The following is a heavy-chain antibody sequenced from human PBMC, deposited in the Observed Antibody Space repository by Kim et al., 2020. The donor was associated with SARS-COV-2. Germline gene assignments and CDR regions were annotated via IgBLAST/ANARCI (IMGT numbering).Heavy chain of an antibody. J-gene: IGHJ4*02. CDR1: GFNFSIQY. Sequence: GGSLRLSCAASGFNFSIQYMTWVRQAPGKGLEWVSFIGGSDGVVSYADSVRGRFAISRDNTRNTVYLQMNSLRAEDTAIYYCAPLHFYSSAHWGQGTLAT. D-gene: IGHD6-19*01. CDR2: IGGSDGVV. CDR3: APLHFYSSAH. V-gene: IGHV3-48*03.